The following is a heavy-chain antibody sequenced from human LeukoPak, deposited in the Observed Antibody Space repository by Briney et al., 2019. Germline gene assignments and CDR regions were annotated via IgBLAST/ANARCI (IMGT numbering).Heavy chain of an antibody. CDR1: GASMRTYY. J-gene: IGHJ6*03. V-gene: IGHV4-59*07. CDR3: ARARDYGDYMDV. Sequence: SDTLTLPCTVSGASMRTYYWAWPRRPPGKALDWIGCIYHRGNTNYNPSMMSRVNISIETNKKQFSLHLKSVTAADTAVYYCARARDYGDYMDVWGKGTTVTVSS. D-gene: IGHD4-17*01. CDR2: IYHRGNT.